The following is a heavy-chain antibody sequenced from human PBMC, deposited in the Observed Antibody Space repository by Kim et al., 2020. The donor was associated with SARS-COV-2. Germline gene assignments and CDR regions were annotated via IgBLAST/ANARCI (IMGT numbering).Heavy chain of an antibody. CDR3: ARPIEVHFGVAPFDP. D-gene: IGHD3-3*01. CDR1: GFTFSSYS. V-gene: IGHV3-21*01. CDR2: ISSSSSYI. J-gene: IGHJ5*02. Sequence: GGSLRLSCAASGFTFSSYSMNWVRQAPGKGLEWVSSISSSSSYIYYADSVKGRFTISRDNAKNSLYLQMNSLRAEDTAVYYCARPIEVHFGVAPFDPWGQGTLVTVSS.